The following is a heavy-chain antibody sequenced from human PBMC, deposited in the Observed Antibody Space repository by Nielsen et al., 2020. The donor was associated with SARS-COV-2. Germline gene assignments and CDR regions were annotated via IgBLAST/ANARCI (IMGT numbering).Heavy chain of an antibody. CDR2: VSSGGGST. Sequence: GESLKISCAASGFTFDIYAMHWVRRAPGRGLQWVTGVSSGGGSTYYTDSVKGRFTISRDNSKNTLYLEMHSLRVEDTAVYYCAKDRVVRGDALELWGQGTMVTVSS. D-gene: IGHD3-10*01. CDR3: AKDRVVRGDALEL. V-gene: IGHV3-23*01. CDR1: GFTFDIYA. J-gene: IGHJ3*01.